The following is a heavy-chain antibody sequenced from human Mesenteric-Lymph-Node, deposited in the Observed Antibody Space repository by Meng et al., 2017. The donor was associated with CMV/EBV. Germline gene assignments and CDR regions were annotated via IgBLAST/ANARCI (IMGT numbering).Heavy chain of an antibody. D-gene: IGHD4-23*01. J-gene: IGHJ4*02. V-gene: IGHV4-34*01. CDR2: INHSGST. Sequence: QVHVTWGGAGLLKPSETLSLTVAVYGGSFSGYYWGWIRQPPGKGLEWIGEINHSGSTNSNPSLKSRVTISVDTSKNQFSLKLSSVTAADTAVYYCARHQRWLKSEGGFNYWGQGTLVTVSS. CDR1: GGSFSGYY. CDR3: ARHQRWLKSEGGFNY.